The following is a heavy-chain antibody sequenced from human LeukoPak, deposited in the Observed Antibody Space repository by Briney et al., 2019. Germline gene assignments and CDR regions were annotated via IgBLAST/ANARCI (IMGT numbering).Heavy chain of an antibody. CDR1: GGSVGSGGHF. CDR3: ARTKSQSGSYRYYFDS. D-gene: IGHD1-26*01. J-gene: IGHJ4*02. V-gene: IGHV4-61*08. CDR2: IYSTGST. Sequence: SETLSLTCAVSGGSVGSGGHFWSWIRQPPGKGLEWIGYIYSTGSTNYNPSLKSRITMSVHTSKNQFSLKLSSVIAADTAVYYCARTKSQSGSYRYYFDSWGQGTLVTVSS.